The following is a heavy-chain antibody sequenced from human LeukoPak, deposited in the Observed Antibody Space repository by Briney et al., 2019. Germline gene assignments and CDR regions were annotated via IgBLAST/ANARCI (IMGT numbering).Heavy chain of an antibody. CDR3: ARNPYXDFWSGYYPPDY. CDR2: ISAYNGNT. V-gene: IGHV1-18*01. Sequence: VASVKVSCKASGYTFTSYGISWVRQAPGQGLEWMGWISAYNGNTNYAQKLQGRVTMTTDTSTSTAYMELRSLRSDDTAVYYCARNPYXDFWSGYYPPDYWGQGTLVTVSS. D-gene: IGHD3-3*01. J-gene: IGHJ4*02. CDR1: GYTFTSYG.